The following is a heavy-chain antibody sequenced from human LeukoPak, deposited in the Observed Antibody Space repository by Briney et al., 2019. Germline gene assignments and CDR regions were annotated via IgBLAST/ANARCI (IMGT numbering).Heavy chain of an antibody. CDR3: ARDSSAAVVGHY. D-gene: IGHD5-18*01. CDR1: GYTFTSYY. V-gene: IGHV1-46*01. Sequence: GASVKVSCKASGYTFTSYYMHWVRQAPGQGLEWMGIINPSGGSTSYAQKFQGRVTMTRDTSTSTVYMELSSLRAEDTAVYYCARDSSAAVVGHYWGQGTLVTVSS. J-gene: IGHJ4*02. CDR2: INPSGGST.